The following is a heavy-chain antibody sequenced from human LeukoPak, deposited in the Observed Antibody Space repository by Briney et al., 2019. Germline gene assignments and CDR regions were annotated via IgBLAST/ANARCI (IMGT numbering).Heavy chain of an antibody. CDR3: ARDPSIVGAIAGTLDY. D-gene: IGHD1-26*01. J-gene: IGHJ4*02. V-gene: IGHV3-30*04. CDR1: GFTFSSYA. CDR2: ISYDGSNK. Sequence: GGSLRLSCAASGFTFSSYAMHWVRQAPGKGLEWVAVISYDGSNKYYADSVKGRFTISRDNSKNTPYLQMNSLRAEDTAVYHCARDPSIVGAIAGTLDYWGQGTLVTVSS.